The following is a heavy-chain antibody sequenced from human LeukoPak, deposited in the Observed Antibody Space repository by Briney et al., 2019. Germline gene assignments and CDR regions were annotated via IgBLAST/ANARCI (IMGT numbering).Heavy chain of an antibody. CDR1: GVSISSYY. CDR2: IYYSGST. D-gene: IGHD6-19*01. V-gene: IGHV4-59*08. J-gene: IGHJ4*02. CDR3: ARHGKDSSGWYGSDY. Sequence: SETLSLTCTVSGVSISSYYWSWIRRPPGKGLEWIGYIYYSGSTNYNPSLKSRVTISVDTSKNQSSLKLSSVTAADTAVYYCARHGKDSSGWYGSDYWGQGTLVTVSS.